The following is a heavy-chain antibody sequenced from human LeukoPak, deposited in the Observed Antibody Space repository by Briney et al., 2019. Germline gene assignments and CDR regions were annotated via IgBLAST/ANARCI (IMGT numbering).Heavy chain of an antibody. V-gene: IGHV1-18*01. Sequence: ASVKVSCKASGYTFTSYGISWVRQAPGQGLEWMGWISAYNGNTNYAQKLQGRVTMTTDTSTSTAYMELRSLRSDDTAVYYCARDRFQRFYDSSGYCDYWGQGTLVTVSS. D-gene: IGHD3-22*01. CDR1: GYTFTSYG. J-gene: IGHJ4*02. CDR2: ISAYNGNT. CDR3: ARDRFQRFYDSSGYCDY.